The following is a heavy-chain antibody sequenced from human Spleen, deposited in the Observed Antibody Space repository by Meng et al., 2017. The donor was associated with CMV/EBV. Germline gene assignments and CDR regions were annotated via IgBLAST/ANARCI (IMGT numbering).Heavy chain of an antibody. D-gene: IGHD1-26*01. CDR2: IVTYNGNT. CDR3: ARAASEGALDWFDP. V-gene: IGHV1-18*01. CDR1: GYTFTNYG. Sequence: ASVKVSCKTSGYTFTNYGVNWVRQAPGQGLEWMGWIVTYNGNTQIAQKFQDRVTMTTGTSTRTAYMELRSLRSDDTAVYYCARAASEGALDWFDPWGQGTLVTVSS. J-gene: IGHJ5*02.